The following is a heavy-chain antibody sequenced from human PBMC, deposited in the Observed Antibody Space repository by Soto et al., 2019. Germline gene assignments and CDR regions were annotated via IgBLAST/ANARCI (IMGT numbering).Heavy chain of an antibody. CDR3: ARGEDYYHTSGYYMNWFDP. V-gene: IGHV4-61*08. CDR2: VYYSGST. D-gene: IGHD3-22*01. Sequence: PSETLCLTCSVAGDSVSSGAYYWSWIRQPPGKGLEWIGYVYYSGSTSYNPSLETGVTISVDTSKNQFSLKLTSVTAVDTAVYYCARGEDYYHTSGYYMNWFDPWGQGTLVTVSS. CDR1: GDSVSSGAYY. J-gene: IGHJ5*02.